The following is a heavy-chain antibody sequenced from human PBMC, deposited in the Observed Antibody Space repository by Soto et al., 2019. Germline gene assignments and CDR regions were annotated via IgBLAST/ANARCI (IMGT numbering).Heavy chain of an antibody. V-gene: IGHV5-51*01. Sequence: GESLKISCKGSGYSFTSYWIGWVRQMPGKGLEWMGIIYPGDSDTRYSPSFQGQVTISADKSISTAYLQWSSLKASDTAMYYCARGGSSQYYYYYYMDVWGKGTTVTVSS. CDR1: GYSFTSYW. J-gene: IGHJ6*03. CDR3: ARGGSSQYYYYYYMDV. D-gene: IGHD6-6*01. CDR2: IYPGDSDT.